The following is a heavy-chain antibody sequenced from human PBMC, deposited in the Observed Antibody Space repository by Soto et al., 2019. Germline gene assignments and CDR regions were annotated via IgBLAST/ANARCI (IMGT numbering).Heavy chain of an antibody. CDR1: GFTFSSYG. D-gene: IGHD4-17*01. Sequence: QVQLVESGGGVVQPGRSLRLSCAASGFTFSSYGMHWVRQAPGKGLEWVAVIWYDGSNKYYADSVKGRLNISRDNSKNTVYLQMNSLRAEDTAVYYCARDLGDYGDNWFDPWGQGTLVTVSS. V-gene: IGHV3-33*01. CDR2: IWYDGSNK. J-gene: IGHJ5*02. CDR3: ARDLGDYGDNWFDP.